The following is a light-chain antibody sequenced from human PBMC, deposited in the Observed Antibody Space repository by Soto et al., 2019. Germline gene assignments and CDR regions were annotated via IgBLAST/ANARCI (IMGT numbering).Light chain of an antibody. CDR2: GNS. Sequence: QSVLTQPPSVSGAPGQRVTISCTGSNSSIGAGYDVHWYQQLPGTAPKLLIYGNSNRPSGVPDRFSGSKSGTSASLAITGLQSEDDADYYSQSYDSSLSGYVFGTGTKLTVL. CDR1: NSSIGAGYD. V-gene: IGLV1-40*01. J-gene: IGLJ1*01. CDR3: QSYDSSLSGYV.